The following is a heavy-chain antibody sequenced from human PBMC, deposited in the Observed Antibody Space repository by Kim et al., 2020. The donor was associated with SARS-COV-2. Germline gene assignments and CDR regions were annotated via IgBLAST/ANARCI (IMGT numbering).Heavy chain of an antibody. D-gene: IGHD3-22*01. CDR2: INPNSGGT. V-gene: IGHV1-2*06. J-gene: IGHJ3*02. CDR3: ARDLHSSGSSDAFDI. CDR1: GYTFTGYY. Sequence: ASVKVSCKASGYTFTGYYMHWVRQAPGQGLEWMGRINPNSGGTNYAQKFQGRVTMTRDTSISTAYMELSRLRSDDTAVYYCARDLHSSGSSDAFDIWGQGTMVTVSS.